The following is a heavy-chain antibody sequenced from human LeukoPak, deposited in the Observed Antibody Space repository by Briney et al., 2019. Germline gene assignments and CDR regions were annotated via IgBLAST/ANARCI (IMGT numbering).Heavy chain of an antibody. V-gene: IGHV3-74*01. CDR1: GFTFSSYW. D-gene: IGHD6-19*01. J-gene: IGHJ4*02. Sequence: GGSLRLSCAASGFTFSSYWMHWVRQAPGKGLVWVSRINSDGSSTSYADSVKGRFTISRGNAKNTLYLQMNSLRAEDTAVYYCAAHSSGWAVDYWGQGTLVTVSS. CDR3: AAHSSGWAVDY. CDR2: INSDGSST.